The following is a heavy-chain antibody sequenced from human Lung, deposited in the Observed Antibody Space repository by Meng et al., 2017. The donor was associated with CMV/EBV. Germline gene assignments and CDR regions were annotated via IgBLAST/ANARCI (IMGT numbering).Heavy chain of an antibody. V-gene: IGHV1-69*05. J-gene: IGHJ4*02. CDR2: ITPVFGKT. CDR3: ARHLCADNTCYTPLDN. D-gene: IGHD1-14*01. Sequence: GGTFTTYTISWVRQAPGQGFEWMGGITPVFGKTKYAQRFQDRVTLVTDKSTNTVYMEVNDLRSEDTAIYYCARHLCADNTCYTPLDNWGQGTLVTVSS. CDR1: GGTFTTYT.